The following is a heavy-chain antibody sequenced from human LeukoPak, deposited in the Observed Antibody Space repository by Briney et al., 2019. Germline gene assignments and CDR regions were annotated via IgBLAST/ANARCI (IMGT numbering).Heavy chain of an antibody. CDR2: ISYDGSNK. J-gene: IGHJ4*02. V-gene: IGHV3-30-3*01. CDR3: ARVTPPYSSSPSLGY. D-gene: IGHD6-6*01. CDR1: GFTFSSYA. Sequence: GGSLRLSCAASGFTFSSYAMHWVRQAPGEGLEWVAVISYDGSNKYYADSVKGRFTISRDNSKNTLYLQMNSLRAEDTAVYYCARVTPPYSSSPSLGYWGQGTLVTVSS.